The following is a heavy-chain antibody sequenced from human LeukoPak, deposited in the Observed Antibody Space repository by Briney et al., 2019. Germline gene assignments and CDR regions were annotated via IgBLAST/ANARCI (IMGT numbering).Heavy chain of an antibody. CDR3: AKEKPSYYDSSPYYYYYYMDV. V-gene: IGHV3-23*01. Sequence: GGSLRLSCAASGFTFSSYAMSWVRQSPRKGREWASAISDSTDNTYYADSVKGRFTISRDNSKNTLYLQMNSLRAEDTAVYYCAKEKPSYYDSSPYYYYYYMDVWGKGTTVTISS. J-gene: IGHJ6*03. D-gene: IGHD3-22*01. CDR1: GFTFSSYA. CDR2: ISDSTDNT.